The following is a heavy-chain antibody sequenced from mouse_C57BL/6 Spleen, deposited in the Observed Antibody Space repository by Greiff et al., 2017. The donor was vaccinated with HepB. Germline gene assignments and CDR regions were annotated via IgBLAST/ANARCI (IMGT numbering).Heavy chain of an antibody. V-gene: IGHV1-15*01. Sequence: QVQLKQSGAELVRPGASVTLSCKASGYTFTDYEMHWVKQTPVHGLEWIGAIDPETGGTAYNQKFKGKAILTADKSSSTAYMELRSLTSEDSAVYYCTRGPITTVVAIYYFDYWGQGTTLTVSS. CDR1: GYTFTDYE. J-gene: IGHJ2*01. CDR2: IDPETGGT. CDR3: TRGPITTVVAIYYFDY. D-gene: IGHD1-1*01.